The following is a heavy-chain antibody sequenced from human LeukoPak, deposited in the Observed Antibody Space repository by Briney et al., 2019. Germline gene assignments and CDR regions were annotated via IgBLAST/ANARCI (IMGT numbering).Heavy chain of an antibody. J-gene: IGHJ4*02. CDR1: GGTFSSYA. CDR3: ARDNLGRDGYNYDY. Sequence: SVKVSCKASGGTFSSYAISWVRQAPGQGLEWMGGIIPSFGTANYAQKFQGRVTITADESTSTAYMELSSLRSEDTAVYYCARDNLGRDGYNYDYWGQGTLVTVSS. CDR2: IIPSFGTA. V-gene: IGHV1-69*13. D-gene: IGHD5-24*01.